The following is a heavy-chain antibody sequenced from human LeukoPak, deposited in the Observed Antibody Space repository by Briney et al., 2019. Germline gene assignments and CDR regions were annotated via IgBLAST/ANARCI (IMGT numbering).Heavy chain of an antibody. D-gene: IGHD1-14*01. CDR2: IFDNENI. V-gene: IGHV4-30-4*07. Sequence: SETLSLTCTVSSGSITSGGKSWSWIRRPPGKGLEWLGNIFDNENIVYNPSLRSRLTISLGTSKSQFSLKLTSVTAADTAIYYCARVTLTTTARAFDIWGQGTMVTVSS. CDR3: ARVTLTTTARAFDI. J-gene: IGHJ3*02. CDR1: SGSITSGGKS.